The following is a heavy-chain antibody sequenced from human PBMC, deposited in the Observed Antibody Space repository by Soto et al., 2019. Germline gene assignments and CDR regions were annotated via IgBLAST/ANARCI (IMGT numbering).Heavy chain of an antibody. J-gene: IGHJ3*02. CDR3: AKEGTGGSRHAVTGAFDI. CDR1: GFTFSSYG. D-gene: IGHD2-8*02. CDR2: ISYDGSNK. V-gene: IGHV3-30*18. Sequence: QLVESGGGVVQPGRSLRLSCAASGFTFSSYGMHWVRQAPGKGLEWVAVISYDGSNKYYADSVKGRFTISRDNSKNTLSLQMNSLRAEDTSVYYCAKEGTGGSRHAVTGAFDIWGQGTMVTVSS.